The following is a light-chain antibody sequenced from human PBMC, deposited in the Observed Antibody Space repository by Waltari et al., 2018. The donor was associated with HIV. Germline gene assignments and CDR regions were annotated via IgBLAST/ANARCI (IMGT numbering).Light chain of an antibody. CDR2: EVS. Sequence: QSALTQPPSVSGSPGQSVTISCTGTSSDFGDSTYVSWYRQNPGTPPKLIIFEVSKRRSGVFGGFSGSRSGNAAYLTISGLQGEEEGDYQCCSYTGTGGVFGGGTKLTVL. V-gene: IGLV2-11*01. J-gene: IGLJ2*01. CDR3: CSYTGTGGV. CDR1: SSDFGDSTY.